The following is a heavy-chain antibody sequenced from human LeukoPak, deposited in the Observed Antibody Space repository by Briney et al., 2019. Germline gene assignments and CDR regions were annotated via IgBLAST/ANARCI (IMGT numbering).Heavy chain of an antibody. CDR3: ARHRSAYYYDSSGHSFDY. J-gene: IGHJ4*02. Sequence: SETLSLTCTVSGYSISSGYYWGRIRQPPGKGLEWIGSIYHSGSTNYNPSLKSRVTISVDTSKNQFSLKLSSVTAADTAVYYCARHRSAYYYDSSGHSFDYWGQGTLVTVSS. D-gene: IGHD3-22*01. CDR2: IYHSGST. CDR1: GYSISSGYY. V-gene: IGHV4-38-2*02.